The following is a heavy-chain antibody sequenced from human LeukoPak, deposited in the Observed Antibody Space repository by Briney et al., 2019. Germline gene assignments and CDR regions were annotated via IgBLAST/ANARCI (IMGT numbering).Heavy chain of an antibody. V-gene: IGHV3-48*04. CDR1: GFTFSSYS. CDR3: ARGDNWNSYYYYYMDV. Sequence: PGGSLRLSCAASGFTFSSYSMNWVRQAPGQGLERVSYISTSSTIYYADSVKGRFTISRDNAKNSLYLQMNSLRAEDTAMYYCARGDNWNSYYYYYMDVWGKGTTVTVSS. CDR2: ISTSSTI. D-gene: IGHD1-20*01. J-gene: IGHJ6*03.